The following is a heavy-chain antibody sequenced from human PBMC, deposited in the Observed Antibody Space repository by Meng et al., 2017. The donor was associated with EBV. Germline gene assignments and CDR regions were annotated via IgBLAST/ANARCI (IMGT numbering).Heavy chain of an antibody. CDR1: GGTFRSDA. D-gene: IGHD3-10*01. CDR2: LIPMSDAP. Sequence: VQLGQSGAEGEKPGPSVKVSCKTSGGTFRSDAVSWLRQAPGQGLEWMGGLIPMSDAPHYAQKFQGRVTMTADESTNTHYMDLSGLRFEDTAVYYCASESGRGFTPDYWGQGTLVTVSS. CDR3: ASESGRGFTPDY. V-gene: IGHV1-69*01. J-gene: IGHJ4*02.